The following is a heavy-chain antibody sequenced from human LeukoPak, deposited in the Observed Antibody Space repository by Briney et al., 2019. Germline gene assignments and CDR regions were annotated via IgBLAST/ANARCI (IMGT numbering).Heavy chain of an antibody. CDR2: MNSNSGNT. CDR3: TRGRGGTIVWGYMDY. D-gene: IGHD3-10*01. Sequence: VASVKVSCKASGYTFINYDIMWVRQATGQGLEWMGWMNSNSGNTGYAQKFQGRVTMTRDTSMSTAYMELSSLRFEDTAVYYCTRGRGGTIVWGYMDYWGQGTLVTVSS. V-gene: IGHV1-8*01. CDR1: GYTFINYD. J-gene: IGHJ4*02.